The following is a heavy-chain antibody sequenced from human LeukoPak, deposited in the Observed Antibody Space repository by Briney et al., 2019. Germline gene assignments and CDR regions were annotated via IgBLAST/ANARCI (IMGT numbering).Heavy chain of an antibody. Sequence: GGSLRLSCAASGFTFSNYAMHWVRQATGKGLEWVSAIGTAGDTFYPGSVKGRFTISRENAKNSLYLQMNSLRAEDTAVYYCARQMTPHGNFDYWGQGTLVTVTS. J-gene: IGHJ4*02. CDR3: ARQMTPHGNFDY. CDR2: IGTAGDT. V-gene: IGHV3-13*01. D-gene: IGHD1-26*01. CDR1: GFTFSNYA.